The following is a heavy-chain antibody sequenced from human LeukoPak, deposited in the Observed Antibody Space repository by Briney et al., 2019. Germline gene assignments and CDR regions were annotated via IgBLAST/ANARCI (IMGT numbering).Heavy chain of an antibody. Sequence: LSRAASGFTLDRYVMHWVRHAPGKGWKWVADISYDGSNKSYADTVKGRVTMSGDYAKNSLYLKMNSLRAEDTAVYYCARRTHRIQQWDYYFDRWGQGTLVTVSS. CDR2: ISYDGSNK. CDR1: GFTLDRYV. D-gene: IGHD5-18*01. J-gene: IGHJ4*02. CDR3: ARRTHRIQQWDYYFDR. V-gene: IGHV3-30*04.